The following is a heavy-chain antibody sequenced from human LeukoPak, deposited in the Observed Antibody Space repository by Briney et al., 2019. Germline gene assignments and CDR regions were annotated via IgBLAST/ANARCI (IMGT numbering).Heavy chain of an antibody. J-gene: IGHJ6*02. D-gene: IGHD3-10*01. CDR3: ARDHRLLWFGESIPRSDYYYYYGMDV. CDR2: IWYDGSNK. CDR1: GFTFSSYG. Sequence: GGSLRLSCAASGFTFSSYGMHWVRQAPGKGLECVAVIWYDGSNKYYADSVKGRFTISRDNSKNTLYPQMNSLRAEDTAVYYCARDHRLLWFGESIPRSDYYYYYGMDVWGQGTTVTVSS. V-gene: IGHV3-33*01.